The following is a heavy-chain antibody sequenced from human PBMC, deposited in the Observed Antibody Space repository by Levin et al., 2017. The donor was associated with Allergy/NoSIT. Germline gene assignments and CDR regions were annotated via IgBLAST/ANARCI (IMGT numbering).Heavy chain of an antibody. Sequence: GESLKISCAASGFTFSSYAMSWVRQAPGKGLEWVSAISGSGGSTYYADSVKGRFTISRDNSKNTLYLQMNSLRAEDTAVYYCAKDQQLRYFDWPSPFDYWGQGTLVTVSS. CDR2: ISGSGGST. J-gene: IGHJ4*02. CDR1: GFTFSSYA. V-gene: IGHV3-23*01. D-gene: IGHD3-9*01. CDR3: AKDQQLRYFDWPSPFDY.